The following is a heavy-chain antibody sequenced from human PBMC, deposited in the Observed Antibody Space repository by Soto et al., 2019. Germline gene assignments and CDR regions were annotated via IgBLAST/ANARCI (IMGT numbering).Heavy chain of an antibody. V-gene: IGHV3-53*01. J-gene: IGHJ4*02. D-gene: IGHD3-16*01. CDR2: IFSDGNT. CDR1: GLSVSSNY. CDR3: ADGDFEC. Sequence: EVQLVESGGGVIQPGGSLRLSCAASGLSVSSNYMNWVRQAPGKGLEWVAIIFSDGNTYHSDSVKGRFTVARTNTKNALELQMSTLRAEDTAIYYCADGDFECWGQGPLVTVSS.